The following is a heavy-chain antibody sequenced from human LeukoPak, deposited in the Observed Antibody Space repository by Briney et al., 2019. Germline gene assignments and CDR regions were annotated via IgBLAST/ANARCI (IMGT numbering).Heavy chain of an antibody. D-gene: IGHD4-23*01. CDR3: ARDPRFADYGGHSAWFDP. CDR1: GGSIGSHY. Sequence: SETLSLTCTVSGGSIGSHYWSWIRQPPGKGLEYIGYIYYSGITNYSPSLKSRVTMSIDTSRNQFSLKLNSVTDADTAVYYCARDPRFADYGGHSAWFDPWGQGTLVTVAP. V-gene: IGHV4-59*11. CDR2: IYYSGIT. J-gene: IGHJ5*02.